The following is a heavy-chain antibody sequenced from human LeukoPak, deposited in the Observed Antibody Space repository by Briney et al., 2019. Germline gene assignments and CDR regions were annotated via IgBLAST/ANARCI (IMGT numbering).Heavy chain of an antibody. J-gene: IGHJ6*03. Sequence: GASVKVSCKASGYTFTSYGISWVRQAPGQGLEWMGWISAYNGNTNYAQKLQGRVTMTTDTSTSTAYMELGSLRSDDTAVYYCARDGLLWFGGAYMDVWGKGTTVTVSS. V-gene: IGHV1-18*01. CDR3: ARDGLLWFGGAYMDV. CDR1: GYTFTSYG. CDR2: ISAYNGNT. D-gene: IGHD3-10*01.